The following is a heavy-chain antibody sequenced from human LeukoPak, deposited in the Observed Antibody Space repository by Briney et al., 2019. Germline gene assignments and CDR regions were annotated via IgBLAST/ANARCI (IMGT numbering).Heavy chain of an antibody. CDR2: ISGSGGST. CDR3: AKGGYCDSTTCLPYFQH. V-gene: IGHV3-23*01. Sequence: PGGSLRLSCAASGFTFNNYAMSWVRQAPGKGLEWVSTISGSGGSTYYADSVKGRFTISRDNSKNTLFLQMNSLRAEDTVVYYCAKGGYCDSTTCLPYFQHWGQGTLVTVSS. CDR1: GFTFNNYA. D-gene: IGHD2-2*01. J-gene: IGHJ1*01.